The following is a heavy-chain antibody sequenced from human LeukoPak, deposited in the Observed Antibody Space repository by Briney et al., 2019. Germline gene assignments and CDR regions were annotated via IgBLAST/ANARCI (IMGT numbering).Heavy chain of an antibody. Sequence: PGGSLRLSCAASGFTFSSSAMHWVRQAPGKGLEWVAVISYDGSNKYYADSVKGRFTISRDNSKNTLYLQMNSLRAEDTAVYYCAKDPSSGWLGFDYWGQGTLVTVSS. CDR2: ISYDGSNK. D-gene: IGHD6-19*01. V-gene: IGHV3-30*04. J-gene: IGHJ4*02. CDR3: AKDPSSGWLGFDY. CDR1: GFTFSSSA.